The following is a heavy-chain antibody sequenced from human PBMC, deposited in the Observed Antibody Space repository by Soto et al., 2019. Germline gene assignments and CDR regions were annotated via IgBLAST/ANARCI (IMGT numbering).Heavy chain of an antibody. J-gene: IGHJ4*02. CDR3: ARLEGLATISYYFDF. CDR1: GGSISSSNYY. V-gene: IGHV4-39*01. D-gene: IGHD3-9*01. CDR2: IYYRGNT. Sequence: SETLSFTCTVSGGSISSSNYYWGWIRQPPGKGLEWIGSIYYRGNTYYNPSLQTRVTISVDKSKSQFSLRLNSVTAADSAVYFCARLEGLATISYYFDFWGQGAQVTVSS.